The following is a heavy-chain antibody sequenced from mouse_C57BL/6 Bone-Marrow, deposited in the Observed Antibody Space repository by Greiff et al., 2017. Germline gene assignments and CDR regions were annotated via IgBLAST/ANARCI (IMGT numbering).Heavy chain of an antibody. CDR1: GFTFSDYY. D-gene: IGHD2-14*01. V-gene: IGHV5-16*01. Sequence: EVHLVESEGGLVQPGSSMKLSCTASGFTFSDYYMAWVRQVPEKGLEWVANINYDGSSTYYLDSLKSRFIISRDNAKNILYLQMSSLKSEDTATYYCAREGYPYYFDYWGQGTTLTVSS. J-gene: IGHJ2*01. CDR3: AREGYPYYFDY. CDR2: INYDGSST.